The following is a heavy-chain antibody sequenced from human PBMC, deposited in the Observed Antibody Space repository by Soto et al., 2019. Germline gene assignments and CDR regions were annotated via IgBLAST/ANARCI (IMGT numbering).Heavy chain of an antibody. CDR1: GGSISSSNW. V-gene: IGHV4-4*02. Sequence: QVQLQESGPGLVKPSGTLSLTCAVSGGSISSSNWWSWVRQPPGKGLEWIGEIYHSGSTNYNPSLKSRVTISVDKSKNQFSLKLSSVTAADTAVYYCAREPLYSSSWGGYYYGMDVWGQGTTVTVSS. J-gene: IGHJ6*02. CDR2: IYHSGST. D-gene: IGHD6-13*01. CDR3: AREPLYSSSWGGYYYGMDV.